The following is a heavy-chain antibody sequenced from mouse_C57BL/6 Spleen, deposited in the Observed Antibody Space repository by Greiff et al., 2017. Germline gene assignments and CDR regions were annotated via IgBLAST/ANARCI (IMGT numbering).Heavy chain of an antibody. V-gene: IGHV14-3*01. Sequence: VQLQQSVAELVRPGASVKLSCTASGFNIKNTYMRWVKQRPEQGLEWIGRIDPANGNTKYAPKFQGKATITADTSSNTAYLQLSSLTSEDTAIYYCARTYSNYPFDYWGQGTTLTVSS. CDR3: ARTYSNYPFDY. D-gene: IGHD2-5*01. CDR1: GFNIKNTY. J-gene: IGHJ2*01. CDR2: IDPANGNT.